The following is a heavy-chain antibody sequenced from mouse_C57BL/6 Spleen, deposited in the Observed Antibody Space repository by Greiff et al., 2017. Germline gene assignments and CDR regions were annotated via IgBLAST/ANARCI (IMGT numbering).Heavy chain of an antibody. V-gene: IGHV1-80*01. J-gene: IGHJ1*03. CDR1: GYAFSSYW. CDR2: IYPGDGDT. CDR3: ARRDYGSRGYFDV. Sequence: VQLQQSGAELVKPGASVKISCKASGYAFSSYWMNWVKQRPGKGLEWIGQIYPGDGDTNYNGKFKGKATLTADKSSSTAYMQLSSLTSEDSAVXFCARRDYGSRGYFDVWGTGTTVTVSS. D-gene: IGHD1-1*01.